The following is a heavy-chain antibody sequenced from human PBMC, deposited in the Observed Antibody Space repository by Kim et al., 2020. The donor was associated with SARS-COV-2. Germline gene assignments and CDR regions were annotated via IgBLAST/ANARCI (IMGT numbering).Heavy chain of an antibody. CDR2: IYPGDSGDTDI. Sequence: GESLKISCKASGYNFNTYWIGWVRQMSGKGLEWMGIIYPGDSGDTDIRYSPSFQGQVTMSVDKSISTAYLQWSSLKASDTALYYCVRHKFGGYCGGDCFSRWFDPWGQGTLVTVSS. V-gene: IGHV5-51*01. CDR1: GYNFNTYW. J-gene: IGHJ5*02. D-gene: IGHD2-21*02. CDR3: VRHKFGGYCGGDCFSRWFDP.